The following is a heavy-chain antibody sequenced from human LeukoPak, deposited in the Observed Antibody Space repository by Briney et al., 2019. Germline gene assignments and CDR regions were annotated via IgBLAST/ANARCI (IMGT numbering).Heavy chain of an antibody. V-gene: IGHV1-2*02. J-gene: IGHJ4*02. D-gene: IGHD2-8*01. CDR3: ASELLEYGSQRAGFDC. CDR1: GYTFTDYY. CDR2: INPNTSGA. Sequence: ASVKVSCKASGYTFTDYYLHWVRQAPGQGLEWMEWINPNTSGASYAQKFQGRVTTTRDTSISTAYMEVSRLRSDDTALYYCASELLEYGSQRAGFDCWGQGTLVTVSS.